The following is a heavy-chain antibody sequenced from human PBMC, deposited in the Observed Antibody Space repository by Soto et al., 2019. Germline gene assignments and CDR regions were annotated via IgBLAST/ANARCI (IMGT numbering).Heavy chain of an antibody. J-gene: IGHJ4*02. CDR3: ARGLGNDILTGARTRTYSYDY. D-gene: IGHD3-9*01. Sequence: SETLSLTCAVYGGSFSCYYWSWIRQPPGKGLEWIGEINHSGSTNYNPSLKSRVTISVDTSKNQFSLKLSSVTAADTAVYYCARGLGNDILTGARTRTYSYDYWGQGTLVTVSS. CDR1: GGSFSCYY. V-gene: IGHV4-34*01. CDR2: INHSGST.